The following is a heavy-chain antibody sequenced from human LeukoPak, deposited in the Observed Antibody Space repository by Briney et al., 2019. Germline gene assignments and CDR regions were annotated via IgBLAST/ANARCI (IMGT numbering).Heavy chain of an antibody. CDR3: ARDPRSLYYYGSGSLDAFDI. Sequence: PGGSLRLSXAASGFTVSSNYMSWVRQAPGKGLEWVSVIYSGGSTYYADSVKGRFTISRDNSKNTLYLQMNSLRAEDTAVYYCARDPRSLYYYGSGSLDAFDIWGQGTMVTVSS. J-gene: IGHJ3*02. CDR2: IYSGGST. V-gene: IGHV3-66*02. CDR1: GFTVSSNY. D-gene: IGHD3-10*01.